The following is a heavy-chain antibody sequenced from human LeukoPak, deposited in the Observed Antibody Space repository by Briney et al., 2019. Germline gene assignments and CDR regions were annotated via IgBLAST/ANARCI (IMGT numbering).Heavy chain of an antibody. V-gene: IGHV4-4*07. CDR3: ARVLGGYGSGSVGDNWFDS. J-gene: IGHJ5*01. CDR2: IYTSGSN. D-gene: IGHD3-10*01. Sequence: SETLSLTYTVSGGSFSSYYWTWIRQPAGKGLEWIGHIYTSGSNNYNPSLKSRVTMSVDTSKNQFSLKMSSVTAADTAVYYCARVLGGYGSGSVGDNWFDSWGQGTLVTVSS. CDR1: GGSFSSYY.